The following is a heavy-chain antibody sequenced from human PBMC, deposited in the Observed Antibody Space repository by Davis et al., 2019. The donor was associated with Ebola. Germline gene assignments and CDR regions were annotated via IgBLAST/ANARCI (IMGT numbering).Heavy chain of an antibody. V-gene: IGHV4-31*03. CDR2: IYYSGST. CDR3: ARSLDYGDYVDWVY. CDR1: GGSISSGGYY. J-gene: IGHJ4*02. D-gene: IGHD4-17*01. Sequence: LRLSCTVSGGSISSGGYYWSWIRQHPGKGLEWIGYIYYSGSTYYNPSLKSRVTISVDTSKNQFSLKLSSVTAADTAVYYCARSLDYGDYVDWVYWGQGTLVTVSS.